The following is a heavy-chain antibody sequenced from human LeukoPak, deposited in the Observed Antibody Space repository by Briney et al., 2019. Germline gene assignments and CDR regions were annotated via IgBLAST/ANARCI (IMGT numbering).Heavy chain of an antibody. CDR2: IKPDGTTK. V-gene: IGHV3-7*03. Sequence: GGSLRLSCAASGFPFSSYSMTWVRKAPGKGLEWVSNIKPDGTTKFYVDSVKGRFTISRDNALNSLYLQMNSLRAEDTAIYYCARSIPYATTWYGRSDYWGQGTLVTVSS. D-gene: IGHD2-2*01. CDR1: GFPFSSYS. CDR3: ARSIPYATTWYGRSDY. J-gene: IGHJ4*02.